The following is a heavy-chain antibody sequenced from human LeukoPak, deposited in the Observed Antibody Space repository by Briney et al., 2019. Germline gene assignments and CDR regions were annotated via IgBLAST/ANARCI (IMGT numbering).Heavy chain of an antibody. V-gene: IGHV4-39*01. CDR2: IYYRGNT. CDR3: VSQITRGSYWPAFDF. CDR1: GGSISSSSYY. J-gene: IGHJ4*02. Sequence: SGTLSLTCGVSGGSISSSSYYWGWIRQPPGKGLEWIGSIYYRGNTPYNPSLKSRVTMSLDTSKNQFSLNLNSVTAADTAVYFCVSQITRGSYWPAFDFWGQGTLVTVSS. D-gene: IGHD1-26*01.